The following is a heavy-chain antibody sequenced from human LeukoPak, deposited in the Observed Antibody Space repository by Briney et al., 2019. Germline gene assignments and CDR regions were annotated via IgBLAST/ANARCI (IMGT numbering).Heavy chain of an antibody. J-gene: IGHJ3*02. V-gene: IGHV4-59*08. CDR2: IYYSGST. CDR1: GGSISSCD. CDR3: ARHEPSSDAFHI. Sequence: SETLSLTCTVSGGSISSCDWSWIRQPPGKGLEWIGYIYYSGSTNYNPSLKSRVTISVDTSKNQFSLKLSSVTAADTAVYYCARHEPSSDAFHIWGQGTMVTVSS.